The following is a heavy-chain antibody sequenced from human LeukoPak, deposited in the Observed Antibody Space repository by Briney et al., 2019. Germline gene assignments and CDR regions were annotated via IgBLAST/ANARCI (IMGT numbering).Heavy chain of an antibody. Sequence: PGVSLRLSCAASGFPFNNAWMSWVRQAPGKGLEGVGRVKRTNDGGTTDYGPPVKGRFTISRDDSKNTSYLQMNSLQSEDTGVYYCTAGTGTSDFDYWGQGILVTVSS. D-gene: IGHD1-7*01. J-gene: IGHJ4*01. V-gene: IGHV3-15*01. CDR2: VKRTNDGGTT. CDR1: GFPFNNAW. CDR3: TAGTGTSDFDY.